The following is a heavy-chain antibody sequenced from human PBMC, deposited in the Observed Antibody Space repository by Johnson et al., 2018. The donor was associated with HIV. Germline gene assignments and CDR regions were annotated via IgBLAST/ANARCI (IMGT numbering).Heavy chain of an antibody. V-gene: IGHV3-30*14. CDR3: ARSLPGRGSYYAFDI. J-gene: IGHJ3*02. D-gene: IGHD1-26*01. CDR1: GFTFSSYA. CDR2: ISYDGSNK. Sequence: QMQLVESWGGVVQPGRSLRLSCAASGFTFSSYAMHWVRQAPGKGLEWVAVISYDGSNKYYADSVKGRFTISRDNSKNTLYLQMNSLRAEDTAVYYCARSLPGRGSYYAFDIWGQGTMVTVSS.